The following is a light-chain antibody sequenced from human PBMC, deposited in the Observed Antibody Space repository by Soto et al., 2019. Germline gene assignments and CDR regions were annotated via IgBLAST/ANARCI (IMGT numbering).Light chain of an antibody. V-gene: IGLV2-23*01. CDR2: EGN. CDR1: SSDVGNYNL. Sequence: QSALTQPASVSGSPGQSITISCTGSSSDVGNYNLVSWYQRHPGKAPRLLIYEGNKRPSGVSNRFSGSKSANTASLTISGLQAEDEADYYCCSYAGSSILVFGGGTKLTVL. CDR3: CSYAGSSILV. J-gene: IGLJ3*02.